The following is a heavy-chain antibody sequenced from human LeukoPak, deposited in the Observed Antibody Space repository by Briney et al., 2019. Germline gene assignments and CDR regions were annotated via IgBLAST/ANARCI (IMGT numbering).Heavy chain of an antibody. CDR3: TRPPPYCSSTSCYRS. Sequence: GGSLKLSCAASGFTFSGSAMHWVRQASGKGLEWVGRIRSKANSYATAYAASVKGRFTISRDDSKNTAYLQMNSLKTEDTAVYYCTRPPPYCSSTSCYRSWGQETLVTVSS. CDR2: IRSKANSYAT. CDR1: GFTFSGSA. J-gene: IGHJ5*02. V-gene: IGHV3-73*01. D-gene: IGHD2-2*01.